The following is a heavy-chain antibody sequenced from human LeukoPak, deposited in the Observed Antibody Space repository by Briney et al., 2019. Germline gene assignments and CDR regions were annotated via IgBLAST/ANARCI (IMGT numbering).Heavy chain of an antibody. CDR1: GYNFPAYF. CDR3: VRVGFTTSLSNFDY. J-gene: IGHJ4*02. D-gene: IGHD6-6*01. CDR2: INPNGGDT. V-gene: IGHV1-2*06. Sequence: ASVKVSCKAAGYNFPAYFVHWVRQAPGQGLEWMGRINPNGGDTNYAQKFQGRVTRASDTSISTAYMELSRLISDDTPVYYCVRVGFTTSLSNFDYWGQGTLVTVSS.